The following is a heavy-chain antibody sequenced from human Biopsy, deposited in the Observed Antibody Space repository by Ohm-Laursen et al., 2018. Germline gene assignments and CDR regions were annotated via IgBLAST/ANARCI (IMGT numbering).Heavy chain of an antibody. Sequence: SLRLSCTASGFTFSNYEMNWVRQAPGKGLECVSLINGSGGSTYYADPVKGRFTISRDSSKNTLYLQMNSLRAEDTAMYYCARDLYDFCGGCPFDPWGQGTLVTVSP. CDR2: INGSGGST. D-gene: IGHD3-3*01. J-gene: IGHJ5*02. V-gene: IGHV3-23*01. CDR1: GFTFSNYE. CDR3: ARDLYDFCGGCPFDP.